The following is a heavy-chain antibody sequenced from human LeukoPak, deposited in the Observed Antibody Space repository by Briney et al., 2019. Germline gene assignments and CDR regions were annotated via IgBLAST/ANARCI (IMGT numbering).Heavy chain of an antibody. D-gene: IGHD5-24*01. J-gene: IGHJ6*03. Sequence: PGGSLRLSCAASGFTFSDYYMSWIRQAPGKGLEWVSYISSSGSTIYYADSVKGRFTISRDNAKNPLYLQMNSLRAEDTAVYYCAREGKDGYNWSYYYYYMDVWGKGTTVTVSS. V-gene: IGHV3-11*04. CDR2: ISSSGSTI. CDR3: AREGKDGYNWSYYYYYMDV. CDR1: GFTFSDYY.